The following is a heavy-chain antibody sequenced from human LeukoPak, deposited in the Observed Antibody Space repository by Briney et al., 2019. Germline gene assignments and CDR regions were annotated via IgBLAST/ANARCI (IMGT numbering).Heavy chain of an antibody. J-gene: IGHJ6*03. CDR2: TYYRSKWYN. CDR1: GDSVSSNSAA. D-gene: IGHD5-18*01. Sequence: SQTLSLTCAISGDSVSSNSAAWNWIRQSPSRGLEWLGRTYYRSKWYNDYAVSVKSRITINPDTSKNQFSLQLNSVTPEDTAVYYCARGQGYGPPLAYYYYYMDVWGKGTTVTISS. CDR3: ARGQGYGPPLAYYYYYMDV. V-gene: IGHV6-1*01.